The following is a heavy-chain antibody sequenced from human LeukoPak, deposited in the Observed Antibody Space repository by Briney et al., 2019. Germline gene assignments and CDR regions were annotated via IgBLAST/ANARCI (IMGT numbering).Heavy chain of an antibody. Sequence: SETLSLTCSVSGGSSSSYSWSWIRQPPGKGLEWIGYIYHSGSTYYNPSLKSRVTISVDRSKNQFSLKLSSVTAADTAVYYCARGLMTTVTRTFAAFDIWGQGTMVTVSS. J-gene: IGHJ3*02. CDR2: IYHSGST. CDR3: ARGLMTTVTRTFAAFDI. D-gene: IGHD4-17*01. V-gene: IGHV4-30-2*01. CDR1: GGSSSSYS.